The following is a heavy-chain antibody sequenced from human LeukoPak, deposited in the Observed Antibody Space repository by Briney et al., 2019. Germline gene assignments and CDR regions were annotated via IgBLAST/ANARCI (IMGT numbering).Heavy chain of an antibody. D-gene: IGHD3-3*01. J-gene: IGHJ6*02. CDR1: GFTFSSYW. CDR2: IKQDGSEK. Sequence: GGSLRLSCAASGFTFSSYWMSWVRQAPGKGPEWVANIKQDGSEKYYVDSVKGRFTISRDNAKNSLYLQMDSLRAEDTAVYYCARDNHDFWSGYYYGMDVWGQGTTVTVSS. CDR3: ARDNHDFWSGYYYGMDV. V-gene: IGHV3-7*01.